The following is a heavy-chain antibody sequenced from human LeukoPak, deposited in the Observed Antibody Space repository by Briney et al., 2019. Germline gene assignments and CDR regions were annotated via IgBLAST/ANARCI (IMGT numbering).Heavy chain of an antibody. CDR2: ISWNSGSI. V-gene: IGHV3-9*01. CDR3: AKAFDYDFWSGQFDY. CDR1: GFTFDDYA. Sequence: GRSLRLSCAASGFTFDDYAMHWVRQAPGKGLEWVSGISWNSGSIGYADSVKGRFTISRDNAKNSLYLQMNSLRAKDTALYYCAKAFDYDFWSGQFDYWGQGTLVTVSS. D-gene: IGHD3-3*01. J-gene: IGHJ4*02.